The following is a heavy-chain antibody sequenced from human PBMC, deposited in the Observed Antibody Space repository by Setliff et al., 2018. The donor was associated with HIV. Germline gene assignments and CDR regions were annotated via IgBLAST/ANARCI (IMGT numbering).Heavy chain of an antibody. D-gene: IGHD6-13*01. CDR3: ARESPSSSWFYFDF. V-gene: IGHV4-34*01. Sequence: SETLSLTCTVSGGSISSYYWTWIRQSPGKGLEWIGEINHRGSTNYNPSLKSRVTVSVDTSKNQFSLKLGSVTAADTAVYYCARESPSSSWFYFDFWGQGTLVTVSS. CDR2: INHRGST. J-gene: IGHJ4*02. CDR1: GGSISSYY.